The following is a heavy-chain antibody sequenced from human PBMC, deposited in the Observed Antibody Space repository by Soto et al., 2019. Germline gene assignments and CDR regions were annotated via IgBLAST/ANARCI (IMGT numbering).Heavy chain of an antibody. Sequence: QLQLHESGPGLVKASETLSLTCTVSGGSITRNNYFWGWIRQSPGKGLEWIGSIQYGGTTNYNPSLKSRVIMSAETSKNQFSLMMNSVTAADTAVYYCARLGSSGWYQGSYFDYWGQGTLVTVSS. CDR2: IQYGGTT. D-gene: IGHD6-19*01. V-gene: IGHV4-39*01. J-gene: IGHJ4*02. CDR3: ARLGSSGWYQGSYFDY. CDR1: GGSITRNNYF.